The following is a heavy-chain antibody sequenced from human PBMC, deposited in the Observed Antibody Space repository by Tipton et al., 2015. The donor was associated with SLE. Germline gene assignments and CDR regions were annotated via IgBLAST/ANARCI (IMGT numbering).Heavy chain of an antibody. CDR2: ISGSGGST. Sequence: SLRLSCAASGFTFSSYAMSWVRQAPGKGLEWVSAISGSGGSTYYADSVKGRFTISRDNSKNTLYLQMNSLRAEDTAVYYCAKIARRVVVIKTGGFDIRGQGTMVTVSS. D-gene: IGHD3-22*01. CDR3: AKIARRVVVIKTGGFDI. CDR1: GFTFSSYA. J-gene: IGHJ3*02. V-gene: IGHV3-23*01.